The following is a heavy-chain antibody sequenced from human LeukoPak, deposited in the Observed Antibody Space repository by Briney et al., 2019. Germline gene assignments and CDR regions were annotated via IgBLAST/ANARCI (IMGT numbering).Heavy chain of an antibody. CDR2: IIPIFGTA. J-gene: IGHJ5*02. D-gene: IGHD2-2*01. CDR3: ARGRVPAATYNWFDP. CDR1: GGTFSSYA. V-gene: IGHV1-69*01. Sequence: SVKVSCQAPGGTFSSYAISWVRQAPGQGLEWMGGIIPIFGTANYAQKFQGRVTITADESTSTAYMELSSLRSEDTAVYYCARGRVPAATYNWFDPWGQGTLVTVSS.